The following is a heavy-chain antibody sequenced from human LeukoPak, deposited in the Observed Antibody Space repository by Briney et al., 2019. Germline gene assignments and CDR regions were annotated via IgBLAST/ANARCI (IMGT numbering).Heavy chain of an antibody. J-gene: IGHJ4*02. CDR3: ASYNPYYYDSSGYYSPPLFDY. V-gene: IGHV3-21*01. Sequence: GGSLRLSCAASGFIISRNYMSWVRQAPGKGLEWVSSISSSSSYIYYADSVKGRFTISRDNAKNSLYLQMNSLRAEDTAVYYCASYNPYYYDSSGYYSPPLFDYWGQGTLVTVSS. CDR2: ISSSSSYI. CDR1: GFIISRNY. D-gene: IGHD3-22*01.